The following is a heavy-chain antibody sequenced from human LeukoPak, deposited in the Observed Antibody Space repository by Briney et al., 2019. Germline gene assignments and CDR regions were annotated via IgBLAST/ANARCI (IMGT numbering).Heavy chain of an antibody. CDR3: ARRLVDSNDGYDV. CDR2: INPNTGGT. Sequence: SVKVSCKASGYTFTGYYMHWVRQAPGQGLEWMGWINPNTGGTSYAQTFQDRVTMTRDTSISTAYMELSGLRSDDTAVYYCARRLVDSNDGYDVWGQGTRVTVSS. V-gene: IGHV1-2*02. J-gene: IGHJ3*01. D-gene: IGHD1-26*01. CDR1: GYTFTGYY.